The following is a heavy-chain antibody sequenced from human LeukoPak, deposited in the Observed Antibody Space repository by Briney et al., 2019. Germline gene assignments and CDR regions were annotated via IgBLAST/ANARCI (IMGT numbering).Heavy chain of an antibody. Sequence: SETLSLTCAVYGGSFSGYYWSWIRQPPGKGLEWIGEINHSGSTNYNPSLKSRVTISVDKSKNQFSLKLSSVTAADTAVYYCASGGNSRGYSGYDSRYWGQGTLVTVSS. CDR3: ASGGNSRGYSGYDSRY. J-gene: IGHJ4*02. CDR2: INHSGST. CDR1: GGSFSGYY. V-gene: IGHV4-34*01. D-gene: IGHD5-12*01.